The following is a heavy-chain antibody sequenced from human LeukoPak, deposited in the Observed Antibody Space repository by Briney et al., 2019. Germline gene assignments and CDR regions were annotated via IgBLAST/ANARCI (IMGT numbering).Heavy chain of an antibody. CDR2: IDSSGGYM. D-gene: IGHD3-10*02. CDR1: GFTFNTYS. CDR3: AELGITMIGGV. V-gene: IGHV3-21*01. J-gene: IGHJ6*04. Sequence: PGGSLRLSCEASGFTFNTYSMNWARQAPGKGLEWVSSIDSSGGYMFYADSVKGRFIISRDNAKNSLCLQMNSLRAEDTAVYYCAELGITMIGGVWGKGTTVTISS.